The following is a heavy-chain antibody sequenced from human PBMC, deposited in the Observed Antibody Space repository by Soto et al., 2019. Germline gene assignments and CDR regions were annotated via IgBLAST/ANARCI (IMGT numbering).Heavy chain of an antibody. CDR3: AIDRALALGDY. J-gene: IGHJ4*02. V-gene: IGHV1-18*01. CDR1: GYTFTSYG. CDR2: ISGYNGNT. Sequence: QVQLVQSGAEGKNPGASVKVSCKASGYTFTSYGFSWVRQAPGQGLEWMGWISGYNGNTNYARKLQGRVTMTTDTATSTAYMELRSLRPDDTAVSYCAIDRALALGDYWGQGTLVTVSS.